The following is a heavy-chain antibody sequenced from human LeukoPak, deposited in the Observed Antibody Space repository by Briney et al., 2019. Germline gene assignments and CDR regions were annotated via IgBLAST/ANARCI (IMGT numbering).Heavy chain of an antibody. CDR2: INPSGGGT. Sequence: ASVEVSCKASEYTFTSYYMHWVRQAPGQGLEWMGIINPSGGGTIYAQKFQGRVTMTRDTSTSTVYMEVSSLRSEDTAVYYCAREKRGDAFDIWGQGTVVSVSS. J-gene: IGHJ3*02. V-gene: IGHV1-46*01. D-gene: IGHD3-10*01. CDR1: EYTFTSYY. CDR3: AREKRGDAFDI.